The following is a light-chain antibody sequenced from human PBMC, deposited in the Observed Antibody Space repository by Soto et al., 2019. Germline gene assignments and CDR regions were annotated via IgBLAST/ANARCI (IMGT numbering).Light chain of an antibody. CDR2: AAS. V-gene: IGKV3-20*01. Sequence: EIVLTQSPGILSLSPGERATLSCRASQTVSSSFLAWYQQKPGQAPRLLIYAASSRATAIPDRFNGSGSGTDFALTISRLEPEDFAVYYCQQSGSSPFTFGPGTKVEIK. CDR3: QQSGSSPFT. J-gene: IGKJ3*01. CDR1: QTVSSSF.